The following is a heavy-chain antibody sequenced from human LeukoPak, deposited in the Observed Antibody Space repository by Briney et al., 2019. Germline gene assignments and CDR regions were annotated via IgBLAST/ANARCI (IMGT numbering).Heavy chain of an antibody. D-gene: IGHD3-3*01. Sequence: SETLSLMCTVSGGSISSTSYYWGWIRQPPGKGLEWIGNIFYSGNTYYNPSLKSRVSMSVDTTKNQFSLTLTSVTAADTAVYYCARDPDHDFWSGSGFDPWGQGTLVAVSS. CDR2: IFYSGNT. J-gene: IGHJ5*02. CDR1: GGSISSTSYY. V-gene: IGHV4-39*07. CDR3: ARDPDHDFWSGSGFDP.